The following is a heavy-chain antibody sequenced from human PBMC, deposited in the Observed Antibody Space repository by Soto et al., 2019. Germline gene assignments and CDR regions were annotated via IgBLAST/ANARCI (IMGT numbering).Heavy chain of an antibody. J-gene: IGHJ3*02. CDR1: GLTFTNYA. D-gene: IGHD3-16*01. Sequence: GSLRLSCGASGLTFTNYAINWVRQAPGRGPEWVSGISASGGRTYYADSVKGRFTSSRDNSKNTVFLQMNSLRAEDTAVYYCAGDSYGGAFDIWGQGTMVTVSS. CDR2: ISASGGRT. V-gene: IGHV3-23*01. CDR3: AGDSYGGAFDI.